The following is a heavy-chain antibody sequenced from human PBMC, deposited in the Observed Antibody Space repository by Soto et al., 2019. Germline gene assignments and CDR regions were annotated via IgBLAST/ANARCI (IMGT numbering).Heavy chain of an antibody. D-gene: IGHD3-22*01. V-gene: IGHV3-11*06. CDR2: ISSSSSYT. CDR1: GFTFSDXX. J-gene: IGHJ6*02. Sequence: GGSLRLSCAASGFTFSDXXVSWIRQAPGKGLEWVSYISSSSSYTNYADSVKGRFTISRENAKNSLYLQMNSLRAEDTAVYYCASIFYDRGGMDVWGQGTTVTVSS. CDR3: ASIFYDRGGMDV.